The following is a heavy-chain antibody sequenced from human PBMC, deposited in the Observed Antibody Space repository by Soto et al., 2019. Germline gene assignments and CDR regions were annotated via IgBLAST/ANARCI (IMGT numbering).Heavy chain of an antibody. CDR1: GGSFSGYY. D-gene: IGHD5-18*01. J-gene: IGHJ6*02. CDR3: ARLGPYSYCRFYYGRDV. CDR2: INHSGRT. Sequence: QVQLQQWGAGLLKPSETLSLTCAVYGGSFSGYYWSWIRQPPGKGLEWIGEINHSGRTNYNPTLNSQRTLSVDPSKNQFSLKLSSVTAAYTAVYYCARLGPYSYCRFYYGRDVWGQGTTVTVSS. V-gene: IGHV4-34*01.